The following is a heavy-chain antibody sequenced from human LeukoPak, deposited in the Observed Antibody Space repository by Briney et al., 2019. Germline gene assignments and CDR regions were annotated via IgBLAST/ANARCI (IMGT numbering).Heavy chain of an antibody. V-gene: IGHV4-34*01. CDR3: ARTGYSSSWYSIEYFQH. Sequence: SETPSLTCAVYGGSFSGYYWSWIRQPPGKGLEWIGEINHSGSTNYNPSLKSRVTISVDTSKNQFSLKLSSVTAADTAVYYCARTGYSSSWYSIEYFQHWGQGTLVTVSS. CDR2: INHSGST. D-gene: IGHD6-13*01. J-gene: IGHJ1*01. CDR1: GGSFSGYY.